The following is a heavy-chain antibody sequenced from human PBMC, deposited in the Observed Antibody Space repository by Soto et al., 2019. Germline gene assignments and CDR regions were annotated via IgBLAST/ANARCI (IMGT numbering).Heavy chain of an antibody. J-gene: IGHJ4*02. D-gene: IGHD5-12*01. V-gene: IGHV3-48*01. CDR3: ARDRGSMGSVDTMRGY. Sequence: EVQLVESGRGLVQPGGSLTLSCAASGFAFSDYGMMWVRQAPGKGLECISFICGSTIYYADSVKGRFTISRDNAKNSLYLQMDNLAAEDTAVYYCARDRGSMGSVDTMRGYWGQGILVTVSS. CDR1: GFAFSDYG. CDR2: ICGSTI.